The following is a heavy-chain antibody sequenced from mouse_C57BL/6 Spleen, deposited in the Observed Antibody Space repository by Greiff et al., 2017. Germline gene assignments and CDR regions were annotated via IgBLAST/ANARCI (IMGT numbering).Heavy chain of an antibody. D-gene: IGHD1-1*01. CDR2: IYPGDGDT. V-gene: IGHV1-82*01. J-gene: IGHJ2*01. Sequence: VQVVESGPELVKPGASVKISCKASGYAFSSSWMNWVKQRPGKGLEWIGRIYPGDGDTNYNGKFKGKATLTADKSSSTAYMQLSSLTSEDSAVYFCASEDYYGSSDVDYWGQGTTLTVSS. CDR1: GYAFSSSW. CDR3: ASEDYYGSSDVDY.